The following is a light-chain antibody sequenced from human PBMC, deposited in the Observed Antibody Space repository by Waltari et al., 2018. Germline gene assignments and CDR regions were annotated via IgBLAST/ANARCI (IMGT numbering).Light chain of an antibody. V-gene: IGLV2-23*02. J-gene: IGLJ1*01. CDR1: SSAVGSYNL. CDR2: EVS. Sequence: QSALTQPASVSGSPGPSITVSCTGTSSAVGSYNLVSWYQHHPPKAPNLMIYEVSKRPSGVSNRFSGSKSGNTASLTISGLQPEDEADYYCCSYAGANTYVFGSGTKVTVL. CDR3: CSYAGANTYV.